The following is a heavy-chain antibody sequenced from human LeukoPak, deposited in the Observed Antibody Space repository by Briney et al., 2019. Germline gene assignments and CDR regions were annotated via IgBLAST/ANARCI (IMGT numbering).Heavy chain of an antibody. V-gene: IGHV3-48*01. D-gene: IGHD3-16*02. CDR2: LSSSGTI. CDR3: ARGGRYRVDDAFDL. CDR1: GFISSTCS. Sequence: GGSLRLSCSASGFISSTCSVNLVRQAPGEGLECVSHLSSSGTIFYADSVKGRFTISRDNPDNSLSLQMNSLRVEDTAGYFWARGGRYRVDDAFDLPGQGTMVIVSS. J-gene: IGHJ3*01.